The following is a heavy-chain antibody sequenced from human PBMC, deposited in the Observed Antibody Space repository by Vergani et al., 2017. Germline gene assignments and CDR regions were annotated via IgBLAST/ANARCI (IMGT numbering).Heavy chain of an antibody. CDR2: IYYSGST. CDR3: ARGAFYSSSSWGDAFDI. V-gene: IGHV4-59*01. D-gene: IGHD6-6*01. CDR1: GGSISSYY. J-gene: IGHJ3*02. Sequence: QVQLQESGPGLVKPSETLSLTCTVSGGSISSYYWSWIRQPPGKGLEWIGYIYYSGSTNYNPSLKSRVTISVDTSKNQFSLKLSSVTAADTAVYYCARGAFYSSSSWGDAFDIWGQGTMVTVSS.